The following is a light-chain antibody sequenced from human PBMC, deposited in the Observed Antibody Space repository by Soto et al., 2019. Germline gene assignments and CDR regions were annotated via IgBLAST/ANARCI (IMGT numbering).Light chain of an antibody. J-gene: IGKJ1*01. CDR3: QQYNSYPWT. Sequence: DIQMTQSPSTLSASVGDRVTITCRASQTIFNWLAWYQRKPGRAPNLLIYDASSSQSGVPSTFSGSGSGTEFTLTISSLQPGDFATYYCQQYNSYPWTFGQGTNVDIK. CDR1: QTIFNW. V-gene: IGKV1-5*01. CDR2: DAS.